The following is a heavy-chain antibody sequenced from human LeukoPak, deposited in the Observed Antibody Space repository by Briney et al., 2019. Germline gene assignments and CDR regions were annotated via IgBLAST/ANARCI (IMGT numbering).Heavy chain of an antibody. Sequence: ALGKASCKASGGILSPTFSTFAVSWVRQPPGQGLEWMGCFLPVFGTAKYSQKFQGRITITVDSTSTAYMDLSSLGSEDTAVYYSASPADDSNGYWNFDVWGRGTPVTVSS. V-gene: IGHV1-69*01. CDR1: GGILSPTFSTFA. CDR2: FLPVFGTA. D-gene: IGHD3-22*01. CDR3: ASPADDSNGYWNFDV. J-gene: IGHJ2*01.